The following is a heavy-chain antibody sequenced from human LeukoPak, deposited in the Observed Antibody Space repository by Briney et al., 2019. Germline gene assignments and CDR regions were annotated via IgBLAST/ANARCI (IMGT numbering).Heavy chain of an antibody. D-gene: IGHD2-2*01. CDR2: IKSKTDGGTT. CDR3: TTDIVVVPAGMRGY. V-gene: IGHV3-15*01. CDR1: GFTFSNAW. Sequence: PGGSLRLFCAASGFTFSNAWMSWVRQAPGKGLEWVGRIKSKTDGGTTDYAAPVKGRFTISRDDSKTTLYLQMNSLKTEDTAVYYCTTDIVVVPAGMRGYWGQGTLVTVSS. J-gene: IGHJ4*02.